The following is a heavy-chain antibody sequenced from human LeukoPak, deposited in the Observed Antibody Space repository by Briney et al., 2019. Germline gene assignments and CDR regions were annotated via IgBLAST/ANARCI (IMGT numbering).Heavy chain of an antibody. D-gene: IGHD4-11*01. CDR1: GYTFTSYD. J-gene: IGHJ6*03. V-gene: IGHV1-8*01. Sequence: ASVKVSCKASGYTFTSYDINWVRQATGQGLEWMGWMNPNSGNTGYAQKFQGRVTMTRNTFISTAYMELSSLRSEDTAVYYCARITVTTDGYYYYYMDVWGKGTTVTVSS. CDR3: ARITVTTDGYYYYYMDV. CDR2: MNPNSGNT.